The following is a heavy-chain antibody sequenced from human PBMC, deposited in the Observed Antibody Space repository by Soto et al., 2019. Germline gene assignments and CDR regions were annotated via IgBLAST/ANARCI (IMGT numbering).Heavy chain of an antibody. CDR2: IYYSGST. V-gene: IGHV4-39*01. CDR1: CGSIISSSYY. J-gene: IGHJ5*02. Sequence: SETLSLTCTFSCGSIISSSYYWGWIRKPPGKGLEWIGSIYYSGSTYYNPSLKSRVTISVDTSKNQFSLKLSSVTAADTAVYYCARLYCSGGSCYSGYNWFDPWGQGTLVTVSS. D-gene: IGHD2-15*01. CDR3: ARLYCSGGSCYSGYNWFDP.